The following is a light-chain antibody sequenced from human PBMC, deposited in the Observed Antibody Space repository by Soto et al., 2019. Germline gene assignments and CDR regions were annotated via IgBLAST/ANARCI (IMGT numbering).Light chain of an antibody. V-gene: IGKV4-1*01. CDR2: WAS. Sequence: DIVMTQSPDSLAVALGETATINCKSSQTILYNSNNMNYLSWYQQKGGQPPKLLIYWASTRDSGVPDRFSGSGSGTDFTLTISRLQAEDVAVYYCQQYFSTPYAFGQGTKLEIK. CDR3: QQYFSTPYA. J-gene: IGKJ2*01. CDR1: QTILYNSNNMNY.